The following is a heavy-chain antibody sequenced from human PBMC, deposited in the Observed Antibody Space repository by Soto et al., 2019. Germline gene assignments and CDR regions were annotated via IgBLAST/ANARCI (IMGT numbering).Heavy chain of an antibody. Sequence: QLVESGGGVVQPGRSLRLSFAASGFTFSTYGMPWVRQAPGKGLEWVAVVSDDGTYKYYADSVKGRFTISRDNARSTLFLQMNSLRAEDTAMYYCAKDTGMVRGVGLVPFDYWGLGTLVTVSS. CDR2: VSDDGTYK. J-gene: IGHJ4*02. CDR1: GFTFSTYG. D-gene: IGHD3-10*01. V-gene: IGHV3-30*18. CDR3: AKDTGMVRGVGLVPFDY.